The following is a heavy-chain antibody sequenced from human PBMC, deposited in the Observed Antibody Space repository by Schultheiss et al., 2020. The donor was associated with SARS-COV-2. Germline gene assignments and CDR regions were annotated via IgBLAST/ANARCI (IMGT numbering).Heavy chain of an antibody. CDR2: INHSGST. CDR3: AREFIAAAYMDV. V-gene: IGHV4-34*01. J-gene: IGHJ6*03. Sequence: SQTLSLTCSVSGGSIRGYYWSWIRQPPGKGLEWIGEINHSGSTNYNPSLKSRVTISVDTSKNQFSLKLSSVTAADTAVYYCAREFIAAAYMDVWGKGTTVTVSS. CDR1: GGSIRGYY. D-gene: IGHD6-13*01.